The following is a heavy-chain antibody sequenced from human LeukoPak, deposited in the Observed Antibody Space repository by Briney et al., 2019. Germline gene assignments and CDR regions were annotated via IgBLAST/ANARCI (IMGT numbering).Heavy chain of an antibody. V-gene: IGHV4-59*01. CDR1: GGSISSYY. CDR2: IYYRGST. J-gene: IGHJ2*01. D-gene: IGHD5-18*01. Sequence: SETLSLTCTVSGGSISSYYWSWIRQPPGKGLEWIGCIYYRGSTNYNPSLKSRVTISVDTSKNQFSLKLSSVTAADTAVYYCARADTTMVIIDLWGRGTLVTVSS. CDR3: ARADTTMVIIDL.